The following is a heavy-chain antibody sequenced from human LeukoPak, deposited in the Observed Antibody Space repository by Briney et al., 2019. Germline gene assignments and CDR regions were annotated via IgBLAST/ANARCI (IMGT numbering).Heavy chain of an antibody. J-gene: IGHJ6*03. CDR1: GFSFSTYD. Sequence: GGSLRLSCAASGFSFSTYDMNWVRQAPGKGQERVSYTTSTGRTTYYADSVKGRFTISGDNAKHSLYLQMNSLRVEDTAVYYCARLPDPYYYYYMDVWGKGTTVTVSS. CDR2: TTSTGRTT. V-gene: IGHV3-48*03. CDR3: ARLPDPYYYYYMDV.